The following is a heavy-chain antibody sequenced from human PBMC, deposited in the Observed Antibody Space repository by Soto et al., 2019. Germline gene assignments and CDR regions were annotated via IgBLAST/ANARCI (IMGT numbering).Heavy chain of an antibody. CDR3: ARQIGNYIWVSYRPSPFGY. Sequence: NPSETLSLTCTVSGGSISSSSYYWGWIRQPPGKGLEWIGSIYYSGSTYYNPSLKSRVTISVDTSKNQFSLKLSSVTAADTAVYYCARQIGNYIWVSYRPSPFGYWGQGTLVTVSS. D-gene: IGHD3-16*02. J-gene: IGHJ4*02. CDR1: GGSISSSSYY. V-gene: IGHV4-39*01. CDR2: IYYSGST.